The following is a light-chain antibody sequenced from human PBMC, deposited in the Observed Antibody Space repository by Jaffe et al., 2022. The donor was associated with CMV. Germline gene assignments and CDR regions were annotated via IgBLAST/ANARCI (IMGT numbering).Light chain of an antibody. CDR1: QSVGTN. J-gene: IGKJ5*01. Sequence: EVLMTQSPATLSVSPGERATLSCRASQSVGTNLAWYQQKPGQAPRLLIYLASTRATDIPARFSGSGSGTEFTLTISSLQSEDFAVYYCQQFNNWPPITFGQGTRLDVK. CDR3: QQFNNWPPIT. CDR2: LAS. V-gene: IGKV3-15*01.